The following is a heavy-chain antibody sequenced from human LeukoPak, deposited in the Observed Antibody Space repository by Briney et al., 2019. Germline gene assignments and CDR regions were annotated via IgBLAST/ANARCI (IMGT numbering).Heavy chain of an antibody. D-gene: IGHD3-22*01. CDR3: ARIPKSRYDSSGYYQIPFDY. CDR1: GGSISSYY. J-gene: IGHJ4*02. V-gene: IGHV4-59*12. Sequence: SETLSLTCTVSGGSISSYYWSWIRQPPGKGLEWIGYIYYSGSTNYNPSLKSRVTISVDTSKNQFSLKLSSVTAADTAVYYCARIPKSRYDSSGYYQIPFDYWGQGTLVTVSS. CDR2: IYYSGST.